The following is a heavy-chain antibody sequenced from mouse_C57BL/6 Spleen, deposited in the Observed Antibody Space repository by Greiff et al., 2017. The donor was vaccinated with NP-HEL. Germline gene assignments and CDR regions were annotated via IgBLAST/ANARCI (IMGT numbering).Heavy chain of an antibody. D-gene: IGHD2-5*01. CDR2: FYPGSGSI. CDR3: ARHEGRGYYSNYGFAY. CDR1: GYTFTEYT. Sequence: QVQLKESGAELVKPGASVKLSCKASGYTFTEYTIHWVKQRSGQGLEWIGWFYPGSGSIKYNEKFKDKATLTADKSSSTVYMELSRLTSEDSAVYFCARHEGRGYYSNYGFAYWGQGTLVTVSA. J-gene: IGHJ3*01. V-gene: IGHV1-62-2*01.